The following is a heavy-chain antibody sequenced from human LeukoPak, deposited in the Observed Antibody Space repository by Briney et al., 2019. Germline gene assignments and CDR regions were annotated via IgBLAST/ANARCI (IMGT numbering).Heavy chain of an antibody. CDR1: GFTSSSYG. CDR2: ISYDGSNK. V-gene: IGHV3-30*18. CDR3: AKDRLAGGNYYFDY. Sequence: GGSLRLSCAASGFTSSSYGMHWVRQAPGKGLEWVAVISYDGSNKYYADSVKGRFTISRDNSKNTLYLQMNSLRAEDTAVYYCAKDRLAGGNYYFDYWGQGTLVTVSS. D-gene: IGHD3-16*01. J-gene: IGHJ4*02.